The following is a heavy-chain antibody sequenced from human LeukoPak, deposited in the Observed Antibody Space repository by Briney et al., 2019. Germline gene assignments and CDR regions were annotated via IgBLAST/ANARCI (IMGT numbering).Heavy chain of an antibody. D-gene: IGHD3-10*01. J-gene: IGHJ4*02. CDR1: GFTFSSYW. Sequence: GGSLRLSCAASGFTFSSYWMHWVRQAPGKGLVWVSRINSDGSSTSYADSVKGRFTISRDNSKNTLYLQMNSLRAEDTAVYYCARSVSSRFTSPRRPYYFDSWGQGTLVTVSS. CDR2: INSDGSST. CDR3: ARSVSSRFTSPRRPYYFDS. V-gene: IGHV3-74*01.